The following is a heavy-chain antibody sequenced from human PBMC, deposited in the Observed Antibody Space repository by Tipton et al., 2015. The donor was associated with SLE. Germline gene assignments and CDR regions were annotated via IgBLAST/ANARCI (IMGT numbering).Heavy chain of an antibody. CDR2: IYYSGST. CDR3: ARAPRLGAFDI. D-gene: IGHD6-19*01. CDR1: GGSISSYY. J-gene: IGHJ3*02. Sequence: LRLSCTVSGGSISSYYWSWIRQPPGKGLEWIGYIYYSGSTNYNPSLKSRVTISVDTSKNQFSLKLSPVTAADTAVYYCARAPRLGAFDIWGQGTMVTVSS. V-gene: IGHV4-59*08.